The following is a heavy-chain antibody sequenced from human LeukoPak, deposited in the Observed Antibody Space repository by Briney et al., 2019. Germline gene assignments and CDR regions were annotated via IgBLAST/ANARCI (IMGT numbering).Heavy chain of an antibody. Sequence: ASVKVSCKASGGTFSSYAISWARQAPGQGLEWMGGIIPIFGTANYAQKFQGRVTITADKSTRIAYMELSSLRSEDTAVYYCARSSSFFGYFDLWGRGTLVTVSS. V-gene: IGHV1-69*06. D-gene: IGHD6-13*01. CDR2: IIPIFGTA. CDR3: ARSSSFFGYFDL. CDR1: GGTFSSYA. J-gene: IGHJ2*01.